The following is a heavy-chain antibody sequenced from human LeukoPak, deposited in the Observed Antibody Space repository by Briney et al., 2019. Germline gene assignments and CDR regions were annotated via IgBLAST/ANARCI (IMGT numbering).Heavy chain of an antibody. Sequence: GGSLRLSCAASGFTFSNFAMRWVRQAPGKGLDWVSAISNSGTGTYYADSVKGRFTISRDNSKNTVYLQMDSLRAKDTAVYYCAKVDRGYFDYWGQGTLVTVSS. V-gene: IGHV3-23*01. CDR1: GFTFSNFA. J-gene: IGHJ4*02. CDR2: ISNSGTGT. CDR3: AKVDRGYFDY. D-gene: IGHD3-10*01.